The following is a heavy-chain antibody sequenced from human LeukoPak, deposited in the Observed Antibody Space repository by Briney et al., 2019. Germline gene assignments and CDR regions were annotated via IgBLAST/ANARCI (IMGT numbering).Heavy chain of an antibody. Sequence: GGSLRLSCAASGFNFKYVWMNWVRQVPGKGLEWVGRIRTKIEGETRDYPAPVKGRFIISRDDSKTTLYLQMNGLKTEDSAVYYCTTERNWELLRPYGLDIWGQGTTVIVSS. CDR1: GFNFKYVW. CDR3: TTERNWELLRPYGLDI. V-gene: IGHV3-15*01. CDR2: IRTKIEGETR. D-gene: IGHD1-26*01. J-gene: IGHJ6*02.